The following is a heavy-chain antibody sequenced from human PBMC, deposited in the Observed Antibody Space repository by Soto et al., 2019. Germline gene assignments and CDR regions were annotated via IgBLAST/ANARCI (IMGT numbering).Heavy chain of an antibody. CDR2: IYPSDCDT. D-gene: IGHD3-3*01. J-gene: IGHJ4*02. V-gene: IGHV5-51*01. Sequence: XESLNLSCKGSGYNFSGYWIAWVRQMPGKGLELMGIIYPSDCDTRYRQSFQGRVTISADKSISSAYLQWRSLRASDTAMYYCARGGVSTRPFNSWGQGTPVTVS. CDR1: GYNFSGYW. CDR3: ARGGVSTRPFNS.